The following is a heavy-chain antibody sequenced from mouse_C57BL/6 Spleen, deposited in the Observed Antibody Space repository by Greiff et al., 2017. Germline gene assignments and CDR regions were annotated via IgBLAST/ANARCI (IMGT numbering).Heavy chain of an antibody. CDR1: GYTFTSYG. CDR2: IYPRSGNT. Sequence: VQGVESGAELARPGASVKLSCKASGYTFTSYGISWVKQRTGQGLEWIGEIYPRSGNTYYNEKFKGKATLTADKSSSTAYMELRSLTSEDSAVYFCARYTTVVATQGFDDWGQGTTLTVSS. J-gene: IGHJ2*01. V-gene: IGHV1-81*01. D-gene: IGHD1-1*01. CDR3: ARYTTVVATQGFDD.